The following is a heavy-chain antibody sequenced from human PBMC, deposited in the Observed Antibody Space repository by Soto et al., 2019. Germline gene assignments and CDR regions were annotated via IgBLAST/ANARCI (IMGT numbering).Heavy chain of an antibody. V-gene: IGHV4-61*01. Sequence: SETLSLTCTVSGGSVSSGSYYWSWIRQPPGKGLEWIGYIYYSGSTNYNPSLKSRVTISVDTSKNQFSLKLSSVTAADTAVYYCARKNDILTGPFDYWGQGTLVTVYS. CDR3: ARKNDILTGPFDY. J-gene: IGHJ4*02. CDR1: GGSVSSGSYY. D-gene: IGHD3-9*01. CDR2: IYYSGST.